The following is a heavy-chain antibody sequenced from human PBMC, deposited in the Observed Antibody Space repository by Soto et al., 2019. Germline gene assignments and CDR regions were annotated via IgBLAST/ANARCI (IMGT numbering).Heavy chain of an antibody. CDR3: VRPARGYYVS. J-gene: IGHJ5*02. CDR2: IHSSGST. D-gene: IGHD3-3*01. CDR1: GGSISTGDYY. Sequence: QLQLQESGPGLVKPSETLSLTCTVSGGSISTGDYYWAWIRQPPGKGLEWIGSIHSSGSTYYHPSLKSRLTISSDTSKNQFSLKLSSVTAADTAVYHCVRPARGYYVSWGQGTLVTVSA. V-gene: IGHV4-39*01.